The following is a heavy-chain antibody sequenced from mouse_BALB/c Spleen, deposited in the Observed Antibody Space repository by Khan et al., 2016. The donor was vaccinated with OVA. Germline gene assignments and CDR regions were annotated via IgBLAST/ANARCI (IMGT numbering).Heavy chain of an antibody. V-gene: IGHV14-3*02. Sequence: VQLQQSGAELVKSGATVKLSCTASGLNIKDTYMHWLKQWPEQSLEWIGRIDHPNGNTKYDPKVQSKATSTADPSSNTADLQRSSLTSEYTALYYCARMDRKWCQGPTLPVSS. D-gene: IGHD3-3*01. CDR3: ARMDRK. J-gene: IGHJ2*01. CDR2: IDHPNGNT. CDR1: GLNIKDTY.